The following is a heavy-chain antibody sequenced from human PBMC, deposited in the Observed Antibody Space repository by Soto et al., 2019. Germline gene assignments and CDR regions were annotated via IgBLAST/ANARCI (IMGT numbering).Heavy chain of an antibody. J-gene: IGHJ4*02. CDR2: FDPEDGET. CDR1: GYTLTELS. V-gene: IGHV1-24*01. CDR3: ARDGFFGGSFDY. Sequence: GASVKVSCKVSGYTLTELSMHWVRQAPGKGLEWMGGFDPEDGETIYAQKFQGRVTMTGDTSAGTAYMELSSLRSEDTAVYYCARDGFFGGSFDYWGQGTLVTVSS. D-gene: IGHD3-3*01.